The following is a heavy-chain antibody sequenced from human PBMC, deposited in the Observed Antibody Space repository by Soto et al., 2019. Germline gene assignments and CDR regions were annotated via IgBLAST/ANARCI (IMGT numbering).Heavy chain of an antibody. V-gene: IGHV3-7*01. CDR3: ARAMVGKYGTFDY. CDR2: IKQDGSEK. Sequence: EVQLVESGGGLVQPGGSLRLSCAASGFTFSSYWMSWVRQAPGKGLEWVANIKQDGSEKYYVDSVKGRFTISRDNAKNSLYLQMNSLRADDTAVYYCARAMVGKYGTFDYWGQGTLVTVSS. D-gene: IGHD2-8*01. J-gene: IGHJ4*02. CDR1: GFTFSSYW.